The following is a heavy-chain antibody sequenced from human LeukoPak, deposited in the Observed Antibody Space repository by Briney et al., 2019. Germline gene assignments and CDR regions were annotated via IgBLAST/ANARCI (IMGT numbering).Heavy chain of an antibody. V-gene: IGHV4-4*07. D-gene: IGHD3-10*01. CDR2: IYTSGST. CDR3: ARERLLWFGESPFDP. Sequence: SETQSLTCTVSGGSISSYYWSWIRQPAGKGLEWIGRIYTSGSTNYNPSLKSRVTMSVDTSKNQFSLKLSSVTAADTAVYYCARERLLWFGESPFDPWGQGTLVTVSS. J-gene: IGHJ5*02. CDR1: GGSISSYY.